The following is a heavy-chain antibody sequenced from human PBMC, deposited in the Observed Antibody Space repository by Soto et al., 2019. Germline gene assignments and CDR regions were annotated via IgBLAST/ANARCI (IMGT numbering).Heavy chain of an antibody. CDR2: INHSGST. CDR3: ARGRDCGASSYYYYGMDV. CDR1: GGSFSGYY. Sequence: SETLSLTCAVYGGSFSGYYWSWIRQPPGKGLEWIGEINHSGSTNYNPSLKSRVTISVDTSKNQFSLKLSSVTAADTAVYYCARGRDCGASSYYYYGMDVWGQGTTVTVSS. D-gene: IGHD4-17*01. V-gene: IGHV4-34*01. J-gene: IGHJ6*02.